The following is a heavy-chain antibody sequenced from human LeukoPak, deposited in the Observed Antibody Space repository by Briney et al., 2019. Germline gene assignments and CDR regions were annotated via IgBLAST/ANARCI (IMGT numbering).Heavy chain of an antibody. CDR2: IGSSGGST. V-gene: IGHV3-23*01. Sequence: GGSMSLSCSASGFNFITAAMTWVRQAPGQGLEWVSLIGSSGGSTYYADSVKGRFTISRDNFNHTLSLQMNSLRVEDTAIYYCVKDIQLSTWGLGTMDTVSS. J-gene: IGHJ3*01. D-gene: IGHD5-24*01. CDR3: VKDIQLST. CDR1: GFNFITAA.